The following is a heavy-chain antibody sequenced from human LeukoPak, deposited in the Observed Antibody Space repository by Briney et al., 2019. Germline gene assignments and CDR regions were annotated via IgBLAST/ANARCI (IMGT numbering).Heavy chain of an antibody. V-gene: IGHV4-31*03. D-gene: IGHD6-13*01. CDR1: GGSISSGGYY. J-gene: IGHJ6*03. CDR3: ARAGRIAAAGLYYYMDV. Sequence: PSETLSLTCTVSGGSISSGGYYWSWIRQHPGKGLEWIGYIYYSGSTYYNPSLKSRVTISVDTSKNQFSLKLSSVTAADTAVYYCARAGRIAAAGLYYYMDVWGKGTTVTVSS. CDR2: IYYSGST.